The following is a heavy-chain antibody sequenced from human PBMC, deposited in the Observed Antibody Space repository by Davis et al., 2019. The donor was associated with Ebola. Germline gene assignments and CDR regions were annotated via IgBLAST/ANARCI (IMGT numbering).Heavy chain of an antibody. V-gene: IGHV4-31*02. Sequence: YWIGWIRQHPGKGLEWIGYIYYSGSTYYNPSLKSRVTISVDTSKNQFSLKLSSVTAADTAVYYCAREGIAAAVDWGQGTLVTVFS. J-gene: IGHJ4*02. CDR2: IYYSGST. CDR1: Y. D-gene: IGHD6-13*01. CDR3: AREGIAAAVD.